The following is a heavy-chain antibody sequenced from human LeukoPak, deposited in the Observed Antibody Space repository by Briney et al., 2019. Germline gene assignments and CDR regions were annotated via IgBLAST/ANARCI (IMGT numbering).Heavy chain of an antibody. CDR1: GGSISSYY. Sequence: SETLSLTCTVSGGSISSYYWTWIRQPPGKGLEWIGYIYSSGSTNYNPSFKSRVTISVDTSKNQFSLKLSSVTAADTAVYYCARRAVAENYFDYWSQGTLVTVSS. D-gene: IGHD6-19*01. J-gene: IGHJ4*02. CDR2: IYSSGST. CDR3: ARRAVAENYFDY. V-gene: IGHV4-59*08.